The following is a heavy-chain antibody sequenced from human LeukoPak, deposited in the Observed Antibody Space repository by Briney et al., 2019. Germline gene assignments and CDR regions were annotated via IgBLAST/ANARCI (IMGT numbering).Heavy chain of an antibody. Sequence: SVKVSCKASGYTFTSYGISWVRQAPGQGLEWMGGIIPIFGTANYAQKFQGRVTITTDESTSTAYMELSSLRSEDTAVYYCATNHYYGSGSYGYWGQGTLVTVSS. D-gene: IGHD3-10*01. J-gene: IGHJ4*02. V-gene: IGHV1-69*05. CDR3: ATNHYYGSGSYGY. CDR1: GYTFTSYG. CDR2: IIPIFGTA.